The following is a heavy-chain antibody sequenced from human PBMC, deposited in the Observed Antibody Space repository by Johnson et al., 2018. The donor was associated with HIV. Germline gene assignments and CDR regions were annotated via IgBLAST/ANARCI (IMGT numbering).Heavy chain of an antibody. D-gene: IGHD5-24*01. Sequence: QVQLVESGGGVVQPGGSLRLSCAASGFTFSSYGMHWVRQAPGKGLEWVAFIRYDGSNKYYADSVKGRFTISRDNSKNTLYLQMNSLRAEDTAVYYCAKGGRATSEGDAFDIWGQGTMVTVSS. CDR2: IRYDGSNK. J-gene: IGHJ3*02. CDR1: GFTFSSYG. V-gene: IGHV3-30*02. CDR3: AKGGRATSEGDAFDI.